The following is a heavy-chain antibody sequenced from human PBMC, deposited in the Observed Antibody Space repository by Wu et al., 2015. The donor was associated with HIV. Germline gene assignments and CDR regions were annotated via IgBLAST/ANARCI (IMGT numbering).Heavy chain of an antibody. D-gene: IGHD3-9*01. CDR1: GYTFTTYS. CDR2: LNPSGGRR. J-gene: IGHJ4*02. CDR3: ARDWATNGNSFLTGPFDY. Sequence: QVQLVQSGAEVKEPGASVKISCKASGYTFTTYSIHWVRQAPGQGLEWVGTLNPSGGRRRNALKFRDRITMTRDMSTSTVYMELKRLTSEDTAVYYCARDWATNGNSFLTGPFDYWGQGTLVTVSS. V-gene: IGHV1-46*01.